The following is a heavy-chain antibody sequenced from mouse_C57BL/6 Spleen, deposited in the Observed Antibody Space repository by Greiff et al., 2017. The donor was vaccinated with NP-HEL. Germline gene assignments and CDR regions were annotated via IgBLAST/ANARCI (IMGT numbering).Heavy chain of an antibody. CDR1: GFTFSSYA. Sequence: EVMLVESGEGLVKPGGSLKLSCAASGFTFSSYAMSWVRQTPEKRLEWVAYISSGGDYIYYADTVKGRFTISRDNARNTLYLQMSSLKSEDTAMYYCTRAGYSNYVGDYYAMDYWGQGTSVTVSS. CDR3: TRAGYSNYVGDYYAMDY. CDR2: ISSGGDYI. J-gene: IGHJ4*01. D-gene: IGHD2-5*01. V-gene: IGHV5-9-1*02.